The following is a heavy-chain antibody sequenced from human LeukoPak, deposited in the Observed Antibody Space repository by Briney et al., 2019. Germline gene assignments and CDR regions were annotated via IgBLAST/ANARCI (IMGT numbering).Heavy chain of an antibody. D-gene: IGHD3-22*01. CDR1: GDSVSSNSAA. V-gene: IGHV6-1*01. J-gene: IGHJ3*02. CDR2: TYYRSKWYN. Sequence: PSQTLSLTCAISGDSVSSNSAAWNWIRQSPSRGLEWLGRTYYRSKWYNDYAVSVKSRITINPDTSKNQFSLQLNSVTPEDTAVYYCARGYYYDSSGYGPWAFDIWGQGTMVTVSS. CDR3: ARGYYYDSSGYGPWAFDI.